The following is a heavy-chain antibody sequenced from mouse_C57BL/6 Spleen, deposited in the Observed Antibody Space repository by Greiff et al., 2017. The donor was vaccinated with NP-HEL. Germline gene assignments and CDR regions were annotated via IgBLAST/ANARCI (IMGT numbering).Heavy chain of an antibody. CDR2: INPSNGVT. CDR3: AGPTMVTFDY. Sequence: VQLQQSGTDLVKPGASVKLSCKASGYTFTSYWMHWVKQRPGQGLEWIGNINPSNGVTNYNEKFKCKATLTVDKSSSTAYMQLSSLTSEDSAVDYWAGPTMVTFDYWGQGTTLTVSS. D-gene: IGHD2-9*01. CDR1: GYTFTSYW. J-gene: IGHJ2*01. V-gene: IGHV1-53*01.